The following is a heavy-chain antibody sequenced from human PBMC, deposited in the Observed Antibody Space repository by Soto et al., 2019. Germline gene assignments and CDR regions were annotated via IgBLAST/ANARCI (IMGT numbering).Heavy chain of an antibody. J-gene: IGHJ4*02. CDR3: ARGSSRSGYDYVGGIVDC. CDR2: IIPIFGTA. V-gene: IGHV1-69*13. Sequence: GASVKVSCKASGGTFSSYAISWVRQAPGQGLEWMGGIIPIFGTANYAQKFQGRVTITADESTSTAYMELSSLRSEDTAVYYCARGSSRSGYDYVGGIVDCWGQGTLVTVSS. D-gene: IGHD5-12*01. CDR1: GGTFSSYA.